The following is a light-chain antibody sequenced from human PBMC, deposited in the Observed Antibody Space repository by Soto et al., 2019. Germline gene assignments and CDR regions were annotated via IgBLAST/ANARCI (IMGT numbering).Light chain of an antibody. V-gene: IGKV4-1*01. CDR1: QSISYSSNTKNC. J-gene: IGKJ1*01. CDR2: WAA. Sequence: DIVMTQSPDSLALSLGERATINCKSSQSISYSSNTKNCLAWDQQKPGQPPKLLIYWAATRESGVPDRCSGSGSGTDFTLTIRSLAAEDVAVYYCQQYYSSPWTFGQGTKVEIK. CDR3: QQYYSSPWT.